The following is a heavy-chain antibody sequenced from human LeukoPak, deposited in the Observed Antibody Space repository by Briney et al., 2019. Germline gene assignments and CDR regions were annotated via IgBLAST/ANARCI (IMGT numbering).Heavy chain of an antibody. J-gene: IGHJ3*02. CDR3: AILSGIAAADSGAFDI. Sequence: GGSLRLSCAASGFTFSSYAMSWVRQAPGKGLEWVSAISGSGGSTYYADSVKGRFTISGDNSKNTLYLQMNSLRAEDTAVYYCAILSGIAAADSGAFDIWGQGTMVTVSS. D-gene: IGHD6-13*01. CDR2: ISGSGGST. V-gene: IGHV3-23*01. CDR1: GFTFSSYA.